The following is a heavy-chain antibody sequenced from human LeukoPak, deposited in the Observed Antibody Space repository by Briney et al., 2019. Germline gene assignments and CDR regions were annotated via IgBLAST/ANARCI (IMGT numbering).Heavy chain of an antibody. CDR3: ARVGHSNYLYYYMDV. V-gene: IGHV3-30*02. D-gene: IGHD4-11*01. CDR1: GFTFSSFG. CDR2: IRFDGSNE. J-gene: IGHJ6*03. Sequence: GGSLRLSCAASGFTFSSFGMHWVRQAPGKGLDWVAFIRFDGSNEHHADSVKGRFTISRDNAKNSLYLQMNSLRAEDTAVYYCARVGHSNYLYYYMDVWGKGTTVTVSS.